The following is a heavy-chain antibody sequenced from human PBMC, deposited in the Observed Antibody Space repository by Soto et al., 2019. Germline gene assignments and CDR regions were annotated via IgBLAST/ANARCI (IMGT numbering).Heavy chain of an antibody. CDR1: GYTFTSYD. CDR2: MNPNSGNT. CDR3: ARDGGSTMVRGGPAFDI. J-gene: IGHJ3*02. Sequence: ASVKVSCKASGYTFTSYDINWVRQATGQGLEWMGWMNPNSGNTGYAQKFQGRVTMTRNTSISTAYMELSSLRSEDTAVYYCARDGGSTMVRGGPAFDIWGQGTMVTVSS. D-gene: IGHD3-10*01. V-gene: IGHV1-8*01.